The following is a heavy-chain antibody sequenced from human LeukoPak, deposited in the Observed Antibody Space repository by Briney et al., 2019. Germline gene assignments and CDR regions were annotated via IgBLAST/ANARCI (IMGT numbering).Heavy chain of an antibody. CDR2: IYYSGST. CDR1: GGSISSYY. CDR3: ARLNTVTTSYGMDV. D-gene: IGHD4-17*01. J-gene: IGHJ6*02. Sequence: SETLSLTCTVSGGSISSYYWSWIRQPPGKGLEWIGYIYYSGSTNYNPSLKGRVTISVDTSKNQFSLKLSSVTAADTAVYYCARLNTVTTSYGMDVWGQGTTVTVSS. V-gene: IGHV4-59*08.